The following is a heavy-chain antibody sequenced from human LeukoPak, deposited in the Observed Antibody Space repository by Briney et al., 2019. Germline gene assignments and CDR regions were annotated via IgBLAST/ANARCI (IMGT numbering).Heavy chain of an antibody. V-gene: IGHV4-59*01. CDR2: IYYSGST. CDR3: ARDLKNGYCSGGSCYSYGMDV. Sequence: SETLSLTCTVPGGSISSYYWSWIRQPPGKGLERIGYIYYSGSTNYNPSLKSRVTISVDTSKNQFSLKLSSVTAADTAVYYCARDLKNGYCSGGSCYSYGMDVWGQGTTVTVSS. D-gene: IGHD2-15*01. J-gene: IGHJ6*02. CDR1: GGSISSYY.